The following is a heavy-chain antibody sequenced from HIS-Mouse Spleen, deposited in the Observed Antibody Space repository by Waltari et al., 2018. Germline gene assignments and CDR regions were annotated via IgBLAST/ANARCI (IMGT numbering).Heavy chain of an antibody. V-gene: IGHV4-39*07. CDR3: AREIPYSSSWYDWYFDL. J-gene: IGHJ2*01. Sequence: QLQLQESGPGLVKPSETLSLTCTVSGGSISSSSYYWGWIRQPPGKGLEWIGCIYYSGGTYYTPSAKSRVTISVDTAKNQFSLKLSSVTAADTAVYYCAREIPYSSSWYDWYFDLWGRGTLVTVSS. CDR2: IYYSGGT. D-gene: IGHD6-13*01. CDR1: GGSISSSSYY.